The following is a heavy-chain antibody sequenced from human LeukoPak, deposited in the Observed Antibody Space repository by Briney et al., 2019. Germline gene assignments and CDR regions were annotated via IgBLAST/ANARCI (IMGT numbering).Heavy chain of an antibody. D-gene: IGHD6-13*01. J-gene: IGHJ5*02. Sequence: SETLSLTCTVSGGSISSYYWSWIRQPAGKGLEWIGRIYTSGSTNYNPSLKSRVTMSVDTSKNQFSLKLSSVTAADTAVYYCARENAGQQLLVLVSTDFWFGPWGQGTLVTVSS. CDR2: IYTSGST. CDR3: ARENAGQQLLVLVSTDFWFGP. CDR1: GGSISSYY. V-gene: IGHV4-4*07.